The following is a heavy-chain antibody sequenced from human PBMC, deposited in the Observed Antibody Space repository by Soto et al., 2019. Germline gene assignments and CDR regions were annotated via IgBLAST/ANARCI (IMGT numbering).Heavy chain of an antibody. CDR3: ARVRGRYCSGGSCYILGY. J-gene: IGHJ4*02. Sequence: ASVKVSCKASGYTFTGYYMHWVRQAPGQGLEWMGWINPNSGGTNYAQKFQGWVTMTRDTSISTAYMELGRLRSDDTAVYYCARVRGRYCSGGSCYILGYWGQGTLVTVSS. V-gene: IGHV1-2*04. CDR1: GYTFTGYY. D-gene: IGHD2-15*01. CDR2: INPNSGGT.